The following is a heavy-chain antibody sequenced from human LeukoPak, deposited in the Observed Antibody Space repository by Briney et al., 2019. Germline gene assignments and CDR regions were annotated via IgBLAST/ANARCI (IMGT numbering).Heavy chain of an antibody. J-gene: IGHJ3*01. CDR2: IYYSGST. CDR1: GGSISSYY. D-gene: IGHD3-3*01. CDR3: SRGTYYGLVGGFDY. Sequence: SETLSLTCTVSGGSISSYYWSWIRQPPGKGLEWIGYIYYSGSTNYNPSLKSRVTISVDTSKNQFSLKLSSLTAADTSVCYCSRGTYYGLVGGFDYRGQRTKVTV. V-gene: IGHV4-59*01.